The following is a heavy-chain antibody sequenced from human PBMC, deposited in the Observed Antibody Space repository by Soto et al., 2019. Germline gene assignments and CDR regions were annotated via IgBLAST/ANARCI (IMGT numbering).Heavy chain of an antibody. CDR3: AKDYYDFWTGYYPLDY. Sequence: PGGSLGLSCAASGFTFNSYAMSWVRQAPGKGLEWVSGISASGGSTYYADSVKGRLTISRDNSKNTLYLQMNSLRAEDTAIYYCAKDYYDFWTGYYPLDYWGQGTQVTVSS. CDR1: GFTFNSYA. CDR2: ISASGGST. V-gene: IGHV3-23*01. D-gene: IGHD3-3*01. J-gene: IGHJ4*02.